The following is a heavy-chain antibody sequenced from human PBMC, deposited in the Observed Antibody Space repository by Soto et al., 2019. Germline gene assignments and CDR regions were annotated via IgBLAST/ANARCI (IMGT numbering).Heavy chain of an antibody. D-gene: IGHD1-26*01. CDR3: LRQDFGLGIDY. V-gene: IGHV3-48*04. CDR1: GFTFSSYS. J-gene: IGHJ4*02. CDR2: ISSSGSST. Sequence: PGGSLRLSCAASGFTFSSYSMNWVRQAPGKGLQWVSYISSSGSSTYYADSVKGRFTISRGNAKNPLYLQMNSLRADDPAVYYCLRQDFGLGIDYWRLGKLVTVSS.